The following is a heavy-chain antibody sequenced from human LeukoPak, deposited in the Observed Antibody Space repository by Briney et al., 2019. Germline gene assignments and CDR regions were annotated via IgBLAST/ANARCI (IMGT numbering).Heavy chain of an antibody. CDR2: IIPILGIA. V-gene: IGHV1-69*04. CDR3: ATRDSSGYSDY. Sequence: ASVKVSCKASGGTFSSYAISWVRQAPGQGLEWMGRIIPILGIANYAQKFQGRVTITADKSTNTAYMELSSLRSEDTAVYYCATRDSSGYSDYWGQGTLVTVSS. J-gene: IGHJ4*02. D-gene: IGHD3-22*01. CDR1: GGTFSSYA.